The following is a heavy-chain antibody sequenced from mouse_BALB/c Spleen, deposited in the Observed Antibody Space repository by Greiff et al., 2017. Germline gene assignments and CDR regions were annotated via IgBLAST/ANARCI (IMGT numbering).Heavy chain of an antibody. V-gene: IGHV1S126*01. CDR2: IDPSDSET. CDR3: ARGSTMITSFAY. Sequence: VKLMESGPQLVRPGASVKISCKASGYSFTSYWMHWVKQRPGQGLEWIGMIDPSDSETRLNQKFKDKATLTVDKSSSTAYMQLSSPTSEDSAVYYCARGSTMITSFAYWGQGTLVTVSA. D-gene: IGHD2-4*01. J-gene: IGHJ3*01. CDR1: GYSFTSYW.